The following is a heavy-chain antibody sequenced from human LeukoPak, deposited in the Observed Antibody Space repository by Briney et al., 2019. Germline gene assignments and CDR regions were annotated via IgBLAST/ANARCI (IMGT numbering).Heavy chain of an antibody. D-gene: IGHD3-10*01. CDR1: GFTFSSYE. CDR3: ARGGYYYGSGSYYHYMDV. CDR2: ISSSGSTI. Sequence: GGSLRLSCAAPGFTFSSYEMNWVRQAPGKGLEWVSYISSSGSTIYYADSVKGRFTISRDNAKNSLYLQMNSLRAEDTAVYYCARGGYYYGSGSYYHYMDVWGKGTTVTISS. J-gene: IGHJ6*03. V-gene: IGHV3-48*03.